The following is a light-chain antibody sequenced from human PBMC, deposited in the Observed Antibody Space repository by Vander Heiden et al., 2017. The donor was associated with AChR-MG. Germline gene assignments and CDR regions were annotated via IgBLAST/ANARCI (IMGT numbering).Light chain of an antibody. Sequence: EIVLTQSPGTLSLSPGERATLSCRASQSVSSSYLAWYQQKPGQAPRLLIYGASSRATGIPDRFSGSGSGTDFTLTISRLEPEDFAVYYCQQYGSSPPGGILITFGPGTKVDIK. CDR3: QQYGSSPPGGILIT. V-gene: IGKV3-20*01. CDR1: QSVSSSY. J-gene: IGKJ3*01. CDR2: GAS.